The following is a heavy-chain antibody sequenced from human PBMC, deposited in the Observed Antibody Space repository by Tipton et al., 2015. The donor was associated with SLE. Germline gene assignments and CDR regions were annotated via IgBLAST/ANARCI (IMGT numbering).Heavy chain of an antibody. CDR2: ISSSSSYI. Sequence: GSLRLSCAASGFTFSSYSMNWVRQAPGKGLEWVSSISSSSSYIYYADSVKGRFTISRDNAKNSLYLQMNSLRAEDTAVYYCARGANWVSRGAFDYWGQGTLGTVSA. V-gene: IGHV3-21*01. CDR3: ARGANWVSRGAFDY. CDR1: GFTFSSYS. D-gene: IGHD7-27*01. J-gene: IGHJ4*02.